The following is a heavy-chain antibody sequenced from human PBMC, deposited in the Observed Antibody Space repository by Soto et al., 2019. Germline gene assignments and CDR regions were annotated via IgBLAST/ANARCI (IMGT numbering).Heavy chain of an antibody. Sequence: QITLKESGPTLVKPTQTLTLTCTFSGFSLSTSGVGVGWIRQPPGKALEWLALIYWDDDKRYSPSLKSRLTTLKXTXKNQVVLTMTNMDPVDTATYYCPHSPSPYGSSGLTYWGQGTLVTVSS. CDR3: PHSPSPYGSSGLTY. J-gene: IGHJ4*02. CDR1: GFSLSTSGVG. V-gene: IGHV2-5*02. D-gene: IGHD6-19*01. CDR2: IYWDDDK.